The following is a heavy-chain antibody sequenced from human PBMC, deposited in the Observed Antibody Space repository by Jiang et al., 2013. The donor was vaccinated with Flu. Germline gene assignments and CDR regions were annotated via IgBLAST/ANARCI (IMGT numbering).Heavy chain of an antibody. CDR1: GGSIRNYY. J-gene: IGHJ4*02. CDR3: ARGSNSYPLYFDS. CDR2: MYYSGST. Sequence: GLVKPSETLSLTCTVSGGSIRNYYWSWFRQPPGKGLEWIGQMYYSGSTNYNPSLKSRITILIDRSNNQFSLKLTSVTAADTAMYYCARGSNSYPLYFDSWGQGTLVTVSS. V-gene: IGHV4-59*01. D-gene: IGHD3-16*02.